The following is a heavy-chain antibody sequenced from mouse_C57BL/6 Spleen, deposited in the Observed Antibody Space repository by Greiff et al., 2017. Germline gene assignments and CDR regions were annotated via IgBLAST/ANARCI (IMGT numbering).Heavy chain of an antibody. Sequence: QVQLKQSGAELVKPGASVKISCKASGYAFSSYWMNWVKQRPGKGLEWIGQIYPGDGDTNYNGKFKGKATLTADKSSSTAYMQLSSLTSEDSAVYFCARNLVTTVVYFDYGGQGTTLTVSS. D-gene: IGHD1-1*01. CDR1: GYAFSSYW. J-gene: IGHJ2*01. V-gene: IGHV1-80*01. CDR3: ARNLVTTVVYFDY. CDR2: IYPGDGDT.